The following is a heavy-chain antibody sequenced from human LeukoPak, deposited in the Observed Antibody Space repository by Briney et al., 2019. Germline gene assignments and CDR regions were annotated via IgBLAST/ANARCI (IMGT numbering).Heavy chain of an antibody. D-gene: IGHD4-23*01. J-gene: IGHJ3*02. CDR3: ARDGLGGNSGNDAFDI. CDR2: ISSSSSTI. V-gene: IGHV3-48*04. Sequence: PGGSLRLSCAASGFTFSSYSMNWVRQAPGKGLEWVSYISSSSSTIYYADSVKGRFTISRDNAKNSLYLQMNSLRAEDTAVYYCARDGLGGNSGNDAFDIWGQGTMVTVSS. CDR1: GFTFSSYS.